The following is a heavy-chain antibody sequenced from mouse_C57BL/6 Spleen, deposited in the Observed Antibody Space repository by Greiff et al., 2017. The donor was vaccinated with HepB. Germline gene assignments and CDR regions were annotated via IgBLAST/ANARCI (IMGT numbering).Heavy chain of an antibody. V-gene: IGHV5-6*01. Sequence: EVKLVESGGDLVKPGGSLKLSCAASGFTFSSYGMSWVRQTPDKRLEWVATISSGGSYTYYPDSVKGRFTISRDNAKNTLYLQMSSLKSEDTAMYYCARPLITTVVYFDYWGQGTTLTVSS. CDR2: ISSGGSYT. CDR3: ARPLITTVVYFDY. D-gene: IGHD1-1*01. CDR1: GFTFSSYG. J-gene: IGHJ2*01.